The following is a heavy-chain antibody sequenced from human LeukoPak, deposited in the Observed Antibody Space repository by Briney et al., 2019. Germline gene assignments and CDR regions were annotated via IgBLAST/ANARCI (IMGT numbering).Heavy chain of an antibody. CDR1: GFTFSTYG. D-gene: IGHD7-27*01. V-gene: IGHV3-30*02. Sequence: PGGSLRLSCAASGFTFSTYGMHWVRQAPGKGLDWVAFIHLEDRNKNHADSVKGRFTISRDNSRNTLYLQMNSLRAEDTAVYYCARDLNWETYWGQGTLVSVSS. CDR2: IHLEDRNK. CDR3: ARDLNWETY. J-gene: IGHJ4*02.